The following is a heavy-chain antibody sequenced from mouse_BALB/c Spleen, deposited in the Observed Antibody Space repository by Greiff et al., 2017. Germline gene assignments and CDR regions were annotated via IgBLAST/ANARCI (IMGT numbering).Heavy chain of an antibody. J-gene: IGHJ3*01. CDR1: GFSLTSYG. CDR3: ARDHYYGSSYGGFAY. CDR2: IWAGGST. D-gene: IGHD1-1*01. Sequence: QVQLKESGPGLVAPSQSLSITCTVSGFSLTSYGVHWVRQPPGKGLEWLGVIWAGGSTNYNSALMSRLSISKDNSKSQVFLKMNSLQTDDTAMYYGARDHYYGSSYGGFAYWGQGTLVTVSA. V-gene: IGHV2-9*02.